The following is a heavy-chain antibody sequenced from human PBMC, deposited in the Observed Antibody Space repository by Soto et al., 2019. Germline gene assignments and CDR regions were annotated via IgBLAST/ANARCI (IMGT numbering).Heavy chain of an antibody. D-gene: IGHD1-26*01. J-gene: IGHJ4*02. CDR3: WRNPSVGAPVDH. V-gene: IGHV3-11*06. Sequence: QVQLVESGGGLVKPGGSLRLSCVASGFAFSDYYMTWIRQAPGKGLEWISYISPTGTQAVYADSLRGRFTISRDNAKNSLYLQINNLKTGDPAVYLFWRNPSVGAPVDHWGQGTLVTVSS. CDR2: ISPTGTQA. CDR1: GFAFSDYY.